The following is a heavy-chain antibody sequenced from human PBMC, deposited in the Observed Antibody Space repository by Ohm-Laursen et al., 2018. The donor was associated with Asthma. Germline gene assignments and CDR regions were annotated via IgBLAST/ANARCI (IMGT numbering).Heavy chain of an antibody. V-gene: IGHV3-72*01. Sequence: SLRLSCAAIGFSFNHAWMSWVRQPPGKGLEWVGRSRNKANSYTTEYAASVAGRFTISRDDSKNSLYLQMNSLKTEDTAVYFCASGSLGGYWGQGTLVTVSS. CDR3: ASGSLGGY. CDR2: SRNKANSYTT. CDR1: GFSFNHAW. J-gene: IGHJ4*02. D-gene: IGHD1-26*01.